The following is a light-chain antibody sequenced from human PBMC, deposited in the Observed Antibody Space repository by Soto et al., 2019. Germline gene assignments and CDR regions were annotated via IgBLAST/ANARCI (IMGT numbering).Light chain of an antibody. Sequence: QSALNQPASVSGSPGQSITISCTGTSSDVGGYNYVSWYQQHPGKAPKLMIYDVSNRPSGISNRFSGSKSGITASLTISGLLPEDEADYYCTSYTSSNTYVFGTGTKVTVL. J-gene: IGLJ1*01. CDR1: SSDVGGYNY. CDR2: DVS. CDR3: TSYTSSNTYV. V-gene: IGLV2-14*01.